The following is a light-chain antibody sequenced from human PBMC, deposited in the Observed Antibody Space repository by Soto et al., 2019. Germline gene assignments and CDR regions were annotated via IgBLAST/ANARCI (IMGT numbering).Light chain of an antibody. V-gene: IGKV1-8*01. Sequence: AIRMTQSPSSFSASTGDRVTITCRASQGISSYLAWYQQKPGKAPKLLIYAASTLQSGVPSRFSGSGSGTDFTLTMNSLQSEDFATYYCQQYYSYPRTFGQGTKVEIK. J-gene: IGKJ1*01. CDR2: AAS. CDR1: QGISSY. CDR3: QQYYSYPRT.